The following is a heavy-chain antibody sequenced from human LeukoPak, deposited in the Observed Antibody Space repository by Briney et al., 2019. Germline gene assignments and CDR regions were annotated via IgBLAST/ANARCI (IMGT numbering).Heavy chain of an antibody. V-gene: IGHV3-74*01. CDR2: INSDGSST. Sequence: GGSLGLSCAASGFTFSSYWMHWVRQAPGKGLVWVSRINSDGSSTSYADSVKGRFTISRDNAKNTLYLQMNSLRAEDTAVYYCARGRYGDYDSADYWGQGTLVTVSS. D-gene: IGHD4-17*01. J-gene: IGHJ4*02. CDR3: ARGRYGDYDSADY. CDR1: GFTFSSYW.